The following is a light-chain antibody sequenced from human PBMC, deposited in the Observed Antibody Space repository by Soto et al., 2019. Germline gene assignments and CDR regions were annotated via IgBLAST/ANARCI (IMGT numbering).Light chain of an antibody. CDR1: QSVSSSR. CDR2: GAS. J-gene: IGKJ1*01. CDR3: QQYGSSPPWT. Sequence: GLTQSPGPLSLSPGERATLSCWASQSVSSSRLAWYRQKPGQAPRRLIYGASSRATGIPDRFSGSGSGTDFTLTISRLEPEDFGVYYCQQYGSSPPWTFGQGTKVDIK. V-gene: IGKV3-20*01.